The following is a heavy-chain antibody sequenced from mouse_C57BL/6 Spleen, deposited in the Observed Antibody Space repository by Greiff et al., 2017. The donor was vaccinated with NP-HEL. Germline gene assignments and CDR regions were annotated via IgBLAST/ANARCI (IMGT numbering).Heavy chain of an antibody. J-gene: IGHJ3*01. CDR3: ASLPPAYIFAY. CDR2: IDPEDGET. V-gene: IGHV14-2*01. Sequence: VQLQQSGAELVKPGASVKLSCTASGFNIKDYYMHWVKQRTEQGLEWIGRIDPEDGETKYAPKFQGKATITAATSSNTANLQISSLTSEDTAVYYCASLPPAYIFAYWGQGTRVTVSA. CDR1: GFNIKDYY. D-gene: IGHD6-5*01.